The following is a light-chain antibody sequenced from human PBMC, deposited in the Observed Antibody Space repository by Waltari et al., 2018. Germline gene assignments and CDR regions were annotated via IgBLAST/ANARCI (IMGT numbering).Light chain of an antibody. Sequence: DIQMTKSPSTLSASIGDRVSITCRASQAISRRLAWYQQKPGKAPKVVISEAVILESGVPSRFTGSGSGTEFTLTINSLQPDDFATYYCQQYDTYATFGQGTRVDI. V-gene: IGKV1-5*03. CDR1: QAISRR. CDR3: QQYDTYAT. CDR2: EAV. J-gene: IGKJ1*01.